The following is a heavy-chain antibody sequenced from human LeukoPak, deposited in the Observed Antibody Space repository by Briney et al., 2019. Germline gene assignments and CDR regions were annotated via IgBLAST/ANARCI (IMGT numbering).Heavy chain of an antibody. CDR3: AKGAGSSAFDI. CDR2: VSAGYIT. Sequence: GSLRLSCAASGFTFSSSSMSWVRQAPGEGLEWVSSVSAGYITYYADSVKGRFTISRDNSKNTLYLQMKSLRAEDTAIYYCAKGAGSSAFDIWGQGTMVTVSS. D-gene: IGHD6-13*01. J-gene: IGHJ3*02. CDR1: GFTFSSSS. V-gene: IGHV3-23*01.